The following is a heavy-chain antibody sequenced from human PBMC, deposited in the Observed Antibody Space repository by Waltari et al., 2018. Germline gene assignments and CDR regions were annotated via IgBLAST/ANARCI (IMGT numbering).Heavy chain of an antibody. Sequence: QVQLVESGGGVVQPGGSLRLSCAASGFTFSSYGMHWVRQAPGKGLAGVAFIRYDGSNKYYADSVKGRFTISRDNSKNTLYLQMNSLRAEDTAVYYCSSWYGFGYWGQGTLVTVSS. J-gene: IGHJ4*02. CDR2: IRYDGSNK. D-gene: IGHD6-13*01. V-gene: IGHV3-30*02. CDR1: GFTFSSYG. CDR3: SSWYGFGY.